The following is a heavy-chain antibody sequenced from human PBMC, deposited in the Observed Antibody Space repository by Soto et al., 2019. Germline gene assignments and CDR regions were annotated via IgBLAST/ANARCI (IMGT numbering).Heavy chain of an antibody. Sequence: ASVKVSCKASGYTFTSYGISWVRQAPGQGLEWMGWISAYNGDTNYARKLQGRLTVTTDTSTSTAYMELRSLRSDDTAVYYCARDHYYGSGSYYNVPPYFDYWGQGTLVTVSS. D-gene: IGHD3-10*01. V-gene: IGHV1-18*01. CDR1: GYTFTSYG. J-gene: IGHJ4*02. CDR3: ARDHYYGSGSYYNVPPYFDY. CDR2: ISAYNGDT.